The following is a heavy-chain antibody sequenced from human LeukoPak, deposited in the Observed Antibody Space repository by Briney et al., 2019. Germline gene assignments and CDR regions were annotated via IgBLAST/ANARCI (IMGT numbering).Heavy chain of an antibody. CDR1: GFTFSSYG. J-gene: IGHJ3*02. D-gene: IGHD5-24*01. V-gene: IGHV3-30*18. Sequence: GGSLRLSCAASGFTFSSYGMHWVRQAPDKRLEWVAVISYDGSNKYYADSVKGRFTISRDNSKNTLYLQMNSPRAEDTAVYYCAKVTMEMATIGIGAFGIWGQGTMVTVSS. CDR2: ISYDGSNK. CDR3: AKVTMEMATIGIGAFGI.